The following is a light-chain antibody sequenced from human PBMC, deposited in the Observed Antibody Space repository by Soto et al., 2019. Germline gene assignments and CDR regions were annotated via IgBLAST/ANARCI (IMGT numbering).Light chain of an antibody. CDR1: QTVSSK. CDR3: QQYISYPET. J-gene: IGKJ1*01. Sequence: PGERATLSCRASQTVSSKLAWYQHKPGQAPRLLIYDTSNRATGIPARFSGSGSGTDFTLTISRLEPEDFPHTSCQQYISYPETF. V-gene: IGKV3-11*01. CDR2: DTS.